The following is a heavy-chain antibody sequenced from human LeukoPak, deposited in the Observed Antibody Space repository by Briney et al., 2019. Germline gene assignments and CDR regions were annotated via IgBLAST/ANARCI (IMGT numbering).Heavy chain of an antibody. CDR3: VANYDFYEH. V-gene: IGHV3-15*01. CDR1: GFTFRDAW. D-gene: IGHD3-3*01. CDR2: LKSKSDGETA. Sequence: GGSLRLSCAASGFTFRDAWMSWVRQAPGKGLEWVGRLKSKSDGETADYAAPVKGRFTISRSDPKSTLFLQMDSLKTEDTAVYYCVANYDFYEHWGQGNLVIVSS. J-gene: IGHJ4*02.